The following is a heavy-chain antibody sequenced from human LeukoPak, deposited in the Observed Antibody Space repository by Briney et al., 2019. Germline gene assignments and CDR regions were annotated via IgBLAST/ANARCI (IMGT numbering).Heavy chain of an antibody. CDR2: INAGNGNT. V-gene: IGHV1-3*01. J-gene: IGHJ3*02. D-gene: IGHD1-26*01. Sequence: ASVKVSCKASGYTFTSYAMHWVRQAPGQRLEWMGWINAGNGNTKYSQKFQGRVTITRDTSASTAYMELSSLRSEDTAVYYCATDSGSYDDAFDIWGQGTMVTVSS. CDR3: ATDSGSYDDAFDI. CDR1: GYTFTSYA.